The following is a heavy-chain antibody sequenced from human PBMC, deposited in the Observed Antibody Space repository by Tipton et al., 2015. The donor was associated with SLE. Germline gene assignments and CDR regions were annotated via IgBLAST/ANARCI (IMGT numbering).Heavy chain of an antibody. Sequence: GLVKPSGTLSLTCTASGGSITSKNYFWNWIRQPAGKTLEWIGRIYAWGYTDYNPSLRSRVTMSIDTSRNQFSLNLNSVIPADTAMYYCARTEGSQYASWYFDRWRRGTLVSVSS. CDR1: GGSITSKNYF. CDR3: ARTEGSQYASWYFDR. CDR2: IYAWGYT. V-gene: IGHV4-61*02. D-gene: IGHD2-2*01. J-gene: IGHJ2*01.